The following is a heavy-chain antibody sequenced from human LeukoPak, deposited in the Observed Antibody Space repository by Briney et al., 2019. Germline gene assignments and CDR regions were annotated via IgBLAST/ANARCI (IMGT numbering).Heavy chain of an antibody. D-gene: IGHD6-19*01. Sequence: SETLSLTCAVYGGSFSGYYWSWIRQPPGKGLEWIGEINHSGSTNYNPSLKSRVTISVDTSKNQFSLRLNSVTAADTAVYYCARGSVAGLDCFDSWGQGTLVTVSS. V-gene: IGHV4-34*01. J-gene: IGHJ4*02. CDR2: INHSGST. CDR1: GGSFSGYY. CDR3: ARGSVAGLDCFDS.